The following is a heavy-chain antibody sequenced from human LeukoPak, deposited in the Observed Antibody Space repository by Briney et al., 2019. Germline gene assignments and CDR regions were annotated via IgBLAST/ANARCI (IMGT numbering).Heavy chain of an antibody. V-gene: IGHV3-30*04. CDR1: GFTFSSYA. D-gene: IGHD3-10*01. CDR2: ISYEGSNK. J-gene: IGHJ4*02. CDR3: AKDRRAGSYDY. Sequence: GRSLRLSCAASGFTFSSYAMHWVRQAPGKGLEWVAVISYEGSNKYYADSVKGRFTISRDNSKNTLYLQMNSLRAEDTAVYYCAKDRRAGSYDYWGQGTLVTVSS.